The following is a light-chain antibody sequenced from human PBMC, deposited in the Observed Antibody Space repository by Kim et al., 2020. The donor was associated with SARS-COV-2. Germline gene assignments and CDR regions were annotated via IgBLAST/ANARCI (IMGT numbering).Light chain of an antibody. CDR2: QVS. Sequence: PGQSFTIPCTGSGRDIGAYENVSWYQQHPGKAHKLMISQVSKRSSGVTDRFSGSKSGNTASLTVSGLQAEDEADYYCCSYARTSYVFGTGTKVTVL. CDR1: GRDIGAYEN. CDR3: CSYARTSYV. J-gene: IGLJ1*01. V-gene: IGLV2-8*01.